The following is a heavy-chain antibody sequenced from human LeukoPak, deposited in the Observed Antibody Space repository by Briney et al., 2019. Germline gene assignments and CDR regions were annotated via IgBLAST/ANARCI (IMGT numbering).Heavy chain of an antibody. CDR3: AKVSIGGSYHSYYYYYMDV. J-gene: IGHJ6*03. D-gene: IGHD3-16*02. CDR2: IRYDGSNK. CDR1: GFTFSSYG. V-gene: IGHV3-30*02. Sequence: PGGSLRLSCAASGFTFSSYGMHWVRQAPGKGLEWVAFIRYDGSNKYYADSVKGRFTISRDNSKNTLYLQMNSLRAEDTAVYYCAKVSIGGSYHSYYYYYMDVWGKGTTVTISS.